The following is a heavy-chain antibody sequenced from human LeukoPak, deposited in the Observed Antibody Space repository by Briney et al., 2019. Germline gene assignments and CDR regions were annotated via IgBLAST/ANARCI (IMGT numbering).Heavy chain of an antibody. Sequence: GGSLRLSCAASGFTFDDYAMHWVRQAPGKGLEWVSGISWNSGSIGYADSVKGRFTISRDNAKNSLYLQMNSLRAEDTALYYCAKDRYMVRGVPWFDPWGQGTLVTVSS. CDR3: AKDRYMVRGVPWFDP. D-gene: IGHD3-10*01. CDR1: GFTFDDYA. V-gene: IGHV3-9*01. J-gene: IGHJ5*02. CDR2: ISWNSGSI.